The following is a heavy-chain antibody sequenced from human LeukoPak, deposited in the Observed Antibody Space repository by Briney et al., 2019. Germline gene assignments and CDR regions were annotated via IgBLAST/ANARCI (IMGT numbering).Heavy chain of an antibody. Sequence: GRSLRLSCAASGFTFDDYAMHWVRQAPGKGLEWVSGISWNSGSIGYADSVKGRFTISRDNAKNSLYLQMNSLRAEDTALHYCAKDMGVANAFDIWGQGTMVTVSS. CDR1: GFTFDDYA. CDR2: ISWNSGSI. V-gene: IGHV3-9*01. CDR3: AKDMGVANAFDI. D-gene: IGHD5-12*01. J-gene: IGHJ3*02.